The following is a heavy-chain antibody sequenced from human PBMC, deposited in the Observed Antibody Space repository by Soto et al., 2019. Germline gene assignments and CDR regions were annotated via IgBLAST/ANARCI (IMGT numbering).Heavy chain of an antibody. CDR2: IYYSGGT. Sequence: SETLSLTCTVSGGSISSYYWSWIRQPPGKGLEWIGYIYYSGGTNYNPSLKSRVTISVDTSKNQFSLKLSSVTAADTAVYYCARVPRYTSDVVQVPAVMFDDWFVPWGQGTLVTVSS. J-gene: IGHJ5*02. CDR3: ARVPRYTSDVVQVPAVMFDDWFVP. D-gene: IGHD3-16*01. CDR1: GGSISSYY. V-gene: IGHV4-59*08.